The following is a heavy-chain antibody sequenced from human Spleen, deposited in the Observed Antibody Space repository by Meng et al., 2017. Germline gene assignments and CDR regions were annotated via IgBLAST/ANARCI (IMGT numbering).Heavy chain of an antibody. CDR3: ARVKVPYDYVWGSYRWPFDY. CDR2: INHSGST. V-gene: IGHV4-34*01. D-gene: IGHD3-16*02. CDR1: GGSFIGYY. J-gene: IGHJ4*02. Sequence: GEGPLNPPATLPLPVAAYGGSFIGYYGGWIRQPPGKGLEWIGEINHSGSTNYNPSLKSRVTISVDTSKNQFSLKLSSVTAADTAVYYCARVKVPYDYVWGSYRWPFDYWGQGTLVTVSS.